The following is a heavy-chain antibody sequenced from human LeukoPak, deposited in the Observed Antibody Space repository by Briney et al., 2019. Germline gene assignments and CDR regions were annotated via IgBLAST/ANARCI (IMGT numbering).Heavy chain of an antibody. J-gene: IGHJ4*02. CDR2: INPNSGGT. CDR3: ARVSGYYGSGVESSWKELDY. D-gene: IGHD3-10*01. CDR1: GYTFTGYN. V-gene: IGHV1-2*02. Sequence: ASVKVSCKASGYTFTGYNMHWVRQAPGQGLEWMGWINPNSGGTNYAQKFQGRVTMTRDTSISTAYMELSRLRSDDTAVYYCARVSGYYGSGVESSWKELDYWGQGTLVTVSS.